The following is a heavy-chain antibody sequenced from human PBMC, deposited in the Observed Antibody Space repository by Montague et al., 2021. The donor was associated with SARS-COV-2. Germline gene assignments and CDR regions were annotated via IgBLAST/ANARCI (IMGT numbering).Heavy chain of an antibody. CDR3: AKDRQLVGDDAFDI. CDR1: GFTFSSYA. CDR2: ISISDGNT. Sequence: SLRLSCSASGFTFSSYAMSWVRQAPGKGLEWVSTISISDGNTYYADSVKGRFTISRDKSKNTLYLQMNSLRAEDTAVYYCAKDRQLVGDDAFDIWGQGTMVTVS. D-gene: IGHD6-13*01. J-gene: IGHJ3*02. V-gene: IGHV3-23*01.